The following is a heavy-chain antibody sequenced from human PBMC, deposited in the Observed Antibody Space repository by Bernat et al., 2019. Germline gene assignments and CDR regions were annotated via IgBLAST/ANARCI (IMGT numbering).Heavy chain of an antibody. D-gene: IGHD2/OR15-2a*01. V-gene: IGHV6-1*01. J-gene: IGHJ3*02. CDR3: ASRISTRHDAFAI. Sequence: QVQLQQSGPGLVNPSQTLSLTCAISGDSVSSNSAARNWIRQSPSRGLEWLGRTCYRSKWYNDYAVSVKSRITINPDTSKNQFSLQLNSVTPQDTAVYYCASRISTRHDAFAICGRGTMVSVSS. CDR1: GDSVSSNSAA. CDR2: TCYRSKWYN.